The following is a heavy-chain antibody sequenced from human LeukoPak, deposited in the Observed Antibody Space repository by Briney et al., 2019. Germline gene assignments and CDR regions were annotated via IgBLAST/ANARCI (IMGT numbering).Heavy chain of an antibody. V-gene: IGHV4-34*01. CDR2: INHSGST. J-gene: IGHJ6*03. CDR3: ARLPGIEGTYYYMDV. Sequence: SETLSLTCAVYGGSFSGYYWSWIRQPPGKGLEWIEEINHSGSTNYNPSLKSRVTISVDTSKNQFSLKLSSVTAADTAVYYCARLPGIEGTYYYMDVWGKGTTVTVSS. D-gene: IGHD1-26*01. CDR1: GGSFSGYY.